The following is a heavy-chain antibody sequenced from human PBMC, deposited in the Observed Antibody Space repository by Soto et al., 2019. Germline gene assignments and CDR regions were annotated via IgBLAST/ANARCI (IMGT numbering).Heavy chain of an antibody. CDR2: IGTAGDT. V-gene: IGHV3-13*04. D-gene: IGHD3-22*01. Sequence: GGSLRLSCSASGFTFSSYDVHWVRQGSGKGLEWVSAIGTAGDTNYAGSVKGRFTISRENAKNSLYLQMNSLRAGDTAIYFCARAIGPTLFDYWGQGTLVTVS. J-gene: IGHJ4*02. CDR3: ARAIGPTLFDY. CDR1: GFTFSSYD.